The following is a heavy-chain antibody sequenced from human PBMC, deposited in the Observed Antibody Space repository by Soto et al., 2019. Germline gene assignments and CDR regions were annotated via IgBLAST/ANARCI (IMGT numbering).Heavy chain of an antibody. V-gene: IGHV4-34*01. CDR2: INHSGST. J-gene: IGHJ4*02. D-gene: IGHD3-3*01. CDR1: GGSFSGYY. CDR3: ARGPALGWSRSICLLDY. Sequence: SETLSLTCSVYGGSFSGYYWSWIRQPPGKGLEWIGEINHSGSTNYNPSLKSRVTISVDTSKKQFSLKLSSVTAADTAVYYCARGPALGWSRSICLLDYWGQGTLLTASS.